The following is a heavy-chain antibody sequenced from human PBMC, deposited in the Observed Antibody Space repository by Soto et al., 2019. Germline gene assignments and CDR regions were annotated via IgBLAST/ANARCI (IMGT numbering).Heavy chain of an antibody. Sequence: GGSLRLSCAASGFTFSSYSMNWVRQAPGKGLEWVSSISSSSSYIYYADSVKGRFTISRDNAKNSLYLQMNSLRAEDTAVYYCARIPSSVTTAYTDRYYYYYYMDVWGKGTTVTVSS. CDR3: ARIPSSVTTAYTDRYYYYYYMDV. V-gene: IGHV3-21*01. D-gene: IGHD4-17*01. J-gene: IGHJ6*03. CDR1: GFTFSSYS. CDR2: ISSSSSYI.